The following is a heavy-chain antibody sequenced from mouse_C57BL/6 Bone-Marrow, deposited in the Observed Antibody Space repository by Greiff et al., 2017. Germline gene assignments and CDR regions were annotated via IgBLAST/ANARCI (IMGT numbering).Heavy chain of an antibody. CDR1: GFNIKDDY. Sequence: EVMLVESGAELVRPGASVKLSCTASGFNIKDDYMHWVKQRPEQGLAWIGWIDPENGDTEYDSKFQGKATITADTSSTTAYLRLSGLTSEDTAVYYWTTGYYFDYWGQGTTLTVSS. V-gene: IGHV14-4*01. CDR3: TTGYYFDY. CDR2: IDPENGDT. D-gene: IGHD2-2*01. J-gene: IGHJ2*01.